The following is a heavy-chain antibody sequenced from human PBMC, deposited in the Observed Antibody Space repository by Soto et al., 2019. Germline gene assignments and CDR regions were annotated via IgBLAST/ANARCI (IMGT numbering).Heavy chain of an antibody. D-gene: IGHD6-6*01. CDR2: IIPILGIA. Sequence: ASVKVSCKASGGTFSSYTISWVRQAPGQGLEWMGRIIPILGIANYAQKFQGRVTITADKSTSTAYMELSSLRSEDTAVYYCARATSRGGQLVRGGKYYFDYWGQGTLVTVSS. CDR3: ARATSRGGQLVRGGKYYFDY. J-gene: IGHJ4*02. V-gene: IGHV1-69*02. CDR1: GGTFSSYT.